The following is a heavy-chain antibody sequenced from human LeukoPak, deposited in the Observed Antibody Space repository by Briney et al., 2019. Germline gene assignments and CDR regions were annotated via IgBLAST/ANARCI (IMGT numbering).Heavy chain of an antibody. CDR2: ISYDGSNK. D-gene: IGHD3-3*01. V-gene: IGHV3-30*03. Sequence: PGGSLRLSCAASGFTFNTYSMNWVRQAPGTGLEWVAVISYDGSNKYYADSVKGRFTISRDNSKNTLYLQMNSLRAEDTAVYYCARDFWIMDVWGQGTTVTVSS. CDR3: ARDFWIMDV. J-gene: IGHJ6*02. CDR1: GFTFNTYS.